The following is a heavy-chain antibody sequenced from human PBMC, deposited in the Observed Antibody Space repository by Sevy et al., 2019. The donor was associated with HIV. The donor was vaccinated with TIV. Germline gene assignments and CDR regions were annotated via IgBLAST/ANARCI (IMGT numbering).Heavy chain of an antibody. Sequence: ASVKVSCKASGYTFTSYGISWVRQAPGQGLEWMGWIGAYNGNTNYAQKLQGRVTMTTDTSTSTAYMELRSLRSDDTAVYYCARAAPRSPLEDIVAMIDYWGQGTLVTVSS. J-gene: IGHJ4*02. CDR3: ARAAPRSPLEDIVAMIDY. V-gene: IGHV1-18*01. CDR2: IGAYNGNT. CDR1: GYTFTSYG. D-gene: IGHD5-12*01.